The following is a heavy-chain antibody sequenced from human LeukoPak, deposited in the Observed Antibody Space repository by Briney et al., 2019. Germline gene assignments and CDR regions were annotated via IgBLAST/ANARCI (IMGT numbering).Heavy chain of an antibody. D-gene: IGHD6-13*01. V-gene: IGHV3-48*03. CDR2: ISHSGSTI. J-gene: IGHJ6*03. CDR1: GFSISSYE. Sequence: GGSLRLSCEASGFSISSYEMTWVRQAPGKGLEWVSHISHSGSTISYADSMKGRFTISRDNAKNSLYLQMNSLRADDTAVYYCARDRSLIAAAGTPYYYYMDVWGKGSTVTVSS. CDR3: ARDRSLIAAAGTPYYYYMDV.